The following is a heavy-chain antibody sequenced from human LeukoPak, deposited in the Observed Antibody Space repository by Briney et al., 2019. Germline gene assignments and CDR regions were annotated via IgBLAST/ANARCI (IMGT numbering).Heavy chain of an antibody. Sequence: GGSLRLSCAASGFTFDDYGMSWVRQAPGKGLEWVSGINWNGGSTGYADSVKGRFTISRDNAKNSLYLQMNSLRAEDTALYHCARGRIGKKYYYGSGSYYNYYYYYMDVWGKGTTVTISS. CDR3: ARGRIGKKYYYGSGSYYNYYYYYMDV. V-gene: IGHV3-20*01. J-gene: IGHJ6*03. CDR2: INWNGGST. CDR1: GFTFDDYG. D-gene: IGHD3-10*01.